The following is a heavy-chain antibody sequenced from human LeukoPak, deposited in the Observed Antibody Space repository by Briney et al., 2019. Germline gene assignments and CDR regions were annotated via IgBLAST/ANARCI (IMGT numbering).Heavy chain of an antibody. J-gene: IGHJ3*02. D-gene: IGHD7-27*01. Sequence: GGSLRLSCAASGFTVGSNDMSWVRQAPGKGPEWVSVIYSGGDIYYADSVKGRFTISRDNSKNTLYLQMNSVRAEDTAVHYCARVLTGDQFGAFDIWGQGTMVTVSS. CDR2: IYSGGDI. CDR3: ARVLTGDQFGAFDI. CDR1: GFTVGSND. V-gene: IGHV3-66*01.